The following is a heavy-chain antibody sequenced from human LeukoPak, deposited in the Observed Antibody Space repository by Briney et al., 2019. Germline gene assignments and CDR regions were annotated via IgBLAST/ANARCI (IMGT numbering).Heavy chain of an antibody. D-gene: IGHD3-10*01. CDR3: AKQPFRTYYYGSGSYSSPDY. CDR1: GFTFSSYG. J-gene: IGHJ4*02. Sequence: PGGSLRLSYAASGFTFSSYGMHWVRQALGKGLEWVAVIWHDGSNKYYADSVKGRFTISRDNSKNTPYLQMNSLRAEDTAVYYCAKQPFRTYYYGSGSYSSPDYWGQGTLVTVSS. V-gene: IGHV3-33*06. CDR2: IWHDGSNK.